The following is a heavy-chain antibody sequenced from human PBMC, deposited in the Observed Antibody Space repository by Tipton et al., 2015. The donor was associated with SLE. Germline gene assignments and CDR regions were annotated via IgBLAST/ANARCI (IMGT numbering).Heavy chain of an antibody. CDR3: ARDSYTALDL. V-gene: IGHV3-30*02. D-gene: IGHD5-18*01. J-gene: IGHJ5*02. CDR1: GFIFINSG. CDR2: IQYDGTLI. Sequence: SLRLSCAASGFIFINSGIHWVRQAPGKGLEWLTFIQYDGTLIHYADSVKGRFTISRDNSKNTLYLQMNSLRAEDTAVYYCARDSYTALDLWGQGTLVTVSS.